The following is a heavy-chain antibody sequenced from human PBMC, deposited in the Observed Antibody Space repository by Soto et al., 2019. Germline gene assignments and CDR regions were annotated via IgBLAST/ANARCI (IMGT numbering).Heavy chain of an antibody. V-gene: IGHV1-46*01. J-gene: IGHJ3*02. CDR1: GYTFTSYY. CDR3: ARVGRWLQKNSDAFDI. Sequence: ASVKVSCKASGYTFTSYYMHWVRQAPGQGLEWMGIINPSGGSTSYAQKFQGRVTMTRDTSTSTVYMELSSLRSEDTAVYYCARVGRWLQKNSDAFDIWGQGTMVTVSS. D-gene: IGHD5-12*01. CDR2: INPSGGST.